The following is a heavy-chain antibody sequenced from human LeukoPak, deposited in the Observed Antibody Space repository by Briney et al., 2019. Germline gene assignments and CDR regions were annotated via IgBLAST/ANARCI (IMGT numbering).Heavy chain of an antibody. V-gene: IGHV3-66*01. J-gene: IGHJ4*02. CDR3: ARSAGEFDY. CDR2: IYSGGST. D-gene: IGHD1-1*01. CDR1: GFTLSSNY. Sequence: GSLRLSCAASGFTLSSNYMSWVRQAPGKGLEWVSVIYSGGSTYYADSVKGRFTISRDNSKNTLYLQMNSLRAEDTAVYYCARSAGEFDYWGQGTLVAVSS.